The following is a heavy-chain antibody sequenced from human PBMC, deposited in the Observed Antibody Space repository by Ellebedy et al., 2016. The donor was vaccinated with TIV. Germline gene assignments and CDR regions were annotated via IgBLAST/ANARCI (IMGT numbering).Heavy chain of an antibody. CDR2: ISGSGDTT. CDR1: GFTFDTDA. CDR3: AHIEGDYSDFC. V-gene: IGHV3-23*01. Sequence: GGSLRLSCAASGFTFDTDAMTWVRQAPGKGLEWVSGISGSGDTTYYADSVKGRFTIFRDSSKYTLYLQMNSLRAEDTAVYYCAHIEGDYSDFCWGQGTLVTVSS. J-gene: IGHJ4*02. D-gene: IGHD4-11*01.